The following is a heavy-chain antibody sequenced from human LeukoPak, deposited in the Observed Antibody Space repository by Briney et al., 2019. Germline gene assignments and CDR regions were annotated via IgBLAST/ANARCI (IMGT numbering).Heavy chain of an antibody. V-gene: IGHV4-34*01. CDR2: INHSGST. J-gene: IGHJ4*02. D-gene: IGHD3-10*01. Sequence: SETLPLTCAVYGGSFSGYYWGLIRQPPGKGLEWIGEINHSGSTNYNPSLKSRVTISVDTSKNQFSLKLSSVTAADTAVYYCARRESYYYGSGAWGYWGQGTLVTVSS. CDR3: ARRESYYYGSGAWGY. CDR1: GGSFSGYY.